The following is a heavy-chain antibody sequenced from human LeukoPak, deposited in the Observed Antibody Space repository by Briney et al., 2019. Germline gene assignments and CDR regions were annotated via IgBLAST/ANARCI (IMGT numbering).Heavy chain of an antibody. J-gene: IGHJ6*02. CDR2: INHSGST. V-gene: IGHV4-34*01. CDR3: ARDRYCSSTSCYRSYYYYGMDV. D-gene: IGHD2-2*01. Sequence: SETLSLTCAVYGGSFSGYYWSWIRQPPGKGLEWIGGINHSGSTNYNPSLKSRVTISVDTSKNQFSLKLSSVTAADTAVYYCARDRYCSSTSCYRSYYYYGMDVWGQGTTVTVSS. CDR1: GGSFSGYY.